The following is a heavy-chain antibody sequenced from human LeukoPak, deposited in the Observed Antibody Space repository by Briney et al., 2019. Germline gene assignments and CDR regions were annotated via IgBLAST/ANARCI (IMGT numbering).Heavy chain of an antibody. CDR3: ATTENSSGWFGY. D-gene: IGHD6-19*01. J-gene: IGHJ4*02. V-gene: IGHV4-59*08. CDR2: IYYSGST. Sequence: PSETLSLTCTVSGGSISSYYWSWIRQPPGKALEWIGYIYYSGSTNYNPSPKSRVTISVDTSKNHFSLNLSSVTAADTAVYYCATTENSSGWFGYWGQGTLVTVSS. CDR1: GGSISSYY.